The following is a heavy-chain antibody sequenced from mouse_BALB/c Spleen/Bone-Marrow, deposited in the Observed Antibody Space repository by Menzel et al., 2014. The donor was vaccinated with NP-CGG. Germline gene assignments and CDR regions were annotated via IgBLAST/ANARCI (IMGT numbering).Heavy chain of an antibody. CDR2: IDPYNGGT. CDR1: GYAFTSYN. D-gene: IGHD2-1*01. Sequence: QLQESGPELVKPGASVKVSCKASGYAFTSYNMYWVKQSHGKSLEWIGHIDPYNGGTSYNQEFKGKATLTVDKSSSTAYMHLNSLTSEDSAVYYCAREDYGKGFAYWGQGTLVTVSA. V-gene: IGHV1S135*01. J-gene: IGHJ3*01. CDR3: AREDYGKGFAY.